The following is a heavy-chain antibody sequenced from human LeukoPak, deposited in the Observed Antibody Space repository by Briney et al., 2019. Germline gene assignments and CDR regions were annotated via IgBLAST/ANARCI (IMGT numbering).Heavy chain of an antibody. CDR1: GFTFSSYS. D-gene: IGHD1-26*01. V-gene: IGHV3-21*04. CDR3: ATYSGNPRSFLS. CDR2: ISSSSSYI. J-gene: IGHJ5*02. Sequence: NTGGSLRLSCAASGFTFSSYSMNWVRQAPGKGLEWVSSISSSSSYIYYADSVKGRFTISRDNAAKTLYLQMNSLRAEDTAVYYCATYSGNPRSFLSWGQGTLVTVSS.